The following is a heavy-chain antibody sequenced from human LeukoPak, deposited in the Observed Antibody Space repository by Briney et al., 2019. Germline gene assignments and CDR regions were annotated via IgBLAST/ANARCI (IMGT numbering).Heavy chain of an antibody. D-gene: IGHD3-22*01. CDR3: ARERYYYDSSSEGNY. CDR2: IYYSGNT. V-gene: IGHV4-39*01. J-gene: IGHJ4*02. CDR1: GGSISSSSYY. Sequence: SETLSLTCNVSGGSISSSSYYWGWIRQPPGKGLEWIGSIYYSGNTYYNPSLKSRVTISVDTSKNQFSLKLSSVTAADTAVYYCARERYYYDSSSEGNYWGQGTLVTVSS.